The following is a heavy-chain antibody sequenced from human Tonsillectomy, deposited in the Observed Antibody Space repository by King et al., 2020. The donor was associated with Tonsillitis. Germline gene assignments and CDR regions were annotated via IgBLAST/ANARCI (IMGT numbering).Heavy chain of an antibody. Sequence: VQLQESGPGLVKPSETLSLTCTVSGGSISSYYWSWIRQPPGKGLEWIGYIYYSWSTNYNPSLKSRVTISVDTSKNQFSLKLSSVTAADTAVYYCARDRELGLDYWGQGTLVTVSS. D-gene: IGHD5-24*01. V-gene: IGHV4-59*01. CDR2: IYYSWST. CDR1: GGSISSYY. CDR3: ARDRELGLDY. J-gene: IGHJ4*02.